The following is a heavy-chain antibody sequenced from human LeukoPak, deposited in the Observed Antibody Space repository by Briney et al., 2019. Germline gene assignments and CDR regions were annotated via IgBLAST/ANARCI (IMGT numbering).Heavy chain of an antibody. CDR3: AKGRGQLVPFSFDY. Sequence: GGSLRLSCAASGFSFGTYGMSWVRQVPGKGLEWVSGINWNGASTVYADSVKGRFTISRDNAKNSLYLQMSSLRAEDVALYYCAKGRGQLVPFSFDYWGQGTLVTVSS. CDR2: INWNGAST. CDR1: GFSFGTYG. J-gene: IGHJ4*02. V-gene: IGHV3-20*04. D-gene: IGHD6-13*01.